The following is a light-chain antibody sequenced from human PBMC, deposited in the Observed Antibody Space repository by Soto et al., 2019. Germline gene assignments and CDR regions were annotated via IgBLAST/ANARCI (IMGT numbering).Light chain of an antibody. CDR1: SSDVGGYNY. CDR3: CSYAGSYSYV. Sequence: QSALTQPRSVSGSPGQSVTISCTGTSSDVGGYNYVSWYQQHPGKAPKLMIDDVSKRPSGVPDRFSGSKSGNTASLTISGLQAEDEAYYYCCSYAGSYSYVFGTGTKLTVL. J-gene: IGLJ1*01. V-gene: IGLV2-11*01. CDR2: DVS.